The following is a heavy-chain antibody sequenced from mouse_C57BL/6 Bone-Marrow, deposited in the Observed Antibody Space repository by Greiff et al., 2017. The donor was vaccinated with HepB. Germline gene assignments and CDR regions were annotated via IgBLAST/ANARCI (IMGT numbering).Heavy chain of an antibody. Sequence: QVHVKQPGAELVKPGASVKLSCKASGYTFTSYWMHWVKQRPGQGLEWIGMIHPNSGSTNYNEKFKSKATLTEDKSSSTAYMQLSSLTSEDSAVYYCAKEGLLRGDYWGQGTTLTVSS. J-gene: IGHJ2*01. D-gene: IGHD1-1*01. CDR1: GYTFTSYW. CDR2: IHPNSGST. CDR3: AKEGLLRGDY. V-gene: IGHV1-64*01.